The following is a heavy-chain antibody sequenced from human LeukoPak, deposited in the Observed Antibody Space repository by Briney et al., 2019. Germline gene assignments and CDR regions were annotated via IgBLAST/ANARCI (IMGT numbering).Heavy chain of an antibody. V-gene: IGHV3-9*01. D-gene: IGHD4-23*01. Sequence: GMSLRLSCVASGFTFDDYAMHWVRQAPGKGLEWVSGISWKSDGVDYADSVKGRFTISRDNAKNSLYLQMSSLRADDTALYYCAKDWSYGGNSWKYFGSWGRGVLVTVSS. CDR1: GFTFDDYA. CDR2: ISWKSDGV. CDR3: AKDWSYGGNSWKYFGS. J-gene: IGHJ4*02.